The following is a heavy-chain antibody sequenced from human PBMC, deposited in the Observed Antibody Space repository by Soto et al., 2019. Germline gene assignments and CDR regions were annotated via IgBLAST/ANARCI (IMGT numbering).Heavy chain of an antibody. CDR3: AKARHSTSWYGVEADF. D-gene: IGHD6-13*01. V-gene: IGHV3-30*09. Sequence: QVQLVESGGGVVQPGRPLRHSCAASRFIFSDYAMHWVRQDPGKGLELVAVISYGGDNKYYAESVRGRIAISRDNLKNTLYLQMNSLTPEDTAVYCCAKARHSTSWYGVEADFWGQXXLXXVSS. J-gene: IGHJ4*02. CDR1: RFIFSDYA. CDR2: ISYGGDNK.